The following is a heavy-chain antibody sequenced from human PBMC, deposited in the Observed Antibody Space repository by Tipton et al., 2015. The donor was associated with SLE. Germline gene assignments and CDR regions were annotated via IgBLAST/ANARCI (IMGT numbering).Heavy chain of an antibody. D-gene: IGHD3-3*01. CDR2: ISAYNGNT. CDR3: ARGSDYDFWSGYYWGDYCYMDV. V-gene: IGHV1-18*01. Sequence: QVQLVQSGAEVKKPGASVKVSCKASGYTFTSYGISWVRQAPGQGLEWMGWISAYNGNTNYAQKLQGRVTMTTDTSTSTAYMELRSLRSDDTAVYYCARGSDYDFWSGYYWGDYCYMDVWGKGTTVTVSS. J-gene: IGHJ6*03. CDR1: GYTFTSYG.